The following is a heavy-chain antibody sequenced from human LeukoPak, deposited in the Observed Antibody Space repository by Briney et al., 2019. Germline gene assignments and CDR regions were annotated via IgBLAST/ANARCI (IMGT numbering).Heavy chain of an antibody. CDR3: ARGGGYSSSWYRWFDP. CDR1: GGSFSGYY. V-gene: IGHV4-34*01. D-gene: IGHD6-13*01. CDR2: INHSGST. J-gene: IGHJ5*02. Sequence: PSETLSLTCAVYGGSFSGYYWSWIRQPPGKGLEWIGEINHSGSTNYNPSLKSRVTISVDTSKNQFSLKLSSVTAADTAVYYCARGGGYSSSWYRWFDPWGQGTLVTVSS.